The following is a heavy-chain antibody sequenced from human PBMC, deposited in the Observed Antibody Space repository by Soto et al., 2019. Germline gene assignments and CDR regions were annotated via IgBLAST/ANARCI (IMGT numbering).Heavy chain of an antibody. CDR1: GITFTSYY. CDR3: ASAFYNSLDY. D-gene: IGHD1-20*01. V-gene: IGHV1-46*01. J-gene: IGHJ4*02. Sequence: QVQLVQSGAEVKKPGASVKVSCKASGITFTSYYMHLVRQAPGQGLEWMGIISPSGDSTSYAQKFQRRVNMTRDTSTSTLYMELRSLRSEDTATYYCASAFYNSLDYWGQGTLVTVSS. CDR2: ISPSGDST.